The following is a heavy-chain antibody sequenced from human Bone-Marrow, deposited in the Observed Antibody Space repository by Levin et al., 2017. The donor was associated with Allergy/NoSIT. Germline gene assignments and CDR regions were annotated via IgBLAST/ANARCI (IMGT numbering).Heavy chain of an antibody. D-gene: IGHD3-10*01. V-gene: IGHV3-21*01. CDR3: ARDRGLDYTNYVDY. CDR2: ISKSGDEI. Sequence: GESLKISCAASGFTFRSYSMNWVRQAPGKGLEWLSSISKSGDEIRYAASVKGRFSISRDNAKNSLFLQLNSLRVEDTAVYYCARDRGLDYTNYVDYWGQGTLVTVSS. J-gene: IGHJ4*02. CDR1: GFTFRSYS.